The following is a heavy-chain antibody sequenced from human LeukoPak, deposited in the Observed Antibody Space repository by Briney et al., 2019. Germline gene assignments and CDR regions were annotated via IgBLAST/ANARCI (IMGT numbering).Heavy chain of an antibody. CDR2: IKSKTDGGTT. D-gene: IGHD3-22*01. J-gene: IGHJ4*02. CDR3: TTDAYYDSSGYLFDY. V-gene: IGHV3-15*01. CDR1: GFTFSNAW. Sequence: GGSLRLSCAASGFTFSNAWMSWVRQAPGKGLEWVGRIKSKTDGGTTDYAAPVKGGFTISRDDSKNTLYLQMNSLKTEDTAVYYCTTDAYYDSSGYLFDYWGQGTLVTVSS.